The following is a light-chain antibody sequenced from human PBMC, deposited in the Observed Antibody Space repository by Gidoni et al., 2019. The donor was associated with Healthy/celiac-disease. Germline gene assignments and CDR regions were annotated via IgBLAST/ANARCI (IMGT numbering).Light chain of an antibody. J-gene: IGKJ1*01. CDR1: QSVSST. CDR2: DAS. Sequence: EIVLTQSPATLSLSPGERATLSCRASQSVSSTLAWYPQKPGQAPRLLIEDASNRATGIPARFSGSGSGTDFTLTISCLEPEDFAVYYCQQRSNWSWTFGQGTKVEIK. CDR3: QQRSNWSWT. V-gene: IGKV3-11*01.